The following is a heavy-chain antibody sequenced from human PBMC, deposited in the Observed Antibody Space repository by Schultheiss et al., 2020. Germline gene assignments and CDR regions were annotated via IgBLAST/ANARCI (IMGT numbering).Heavy chain of an antibody. V-gene: IGHV4-59*08. J-gene: IGHJ4*02. CDR3: EEYLGSGWDR. CDR2: IYYSGST. Sequence: SETLSLTCTVSNDSMSGYYWSWIRQFPGEGLEWIGYIYYSGSTNYNPSLEGRVAISVDTSKNQFSLRLTSVTAADTAVYYCEEYLGSGWDRWGQGTLVTVSA. D-gene: IGHD6-19*01. CDR1: NDSMSGYY.